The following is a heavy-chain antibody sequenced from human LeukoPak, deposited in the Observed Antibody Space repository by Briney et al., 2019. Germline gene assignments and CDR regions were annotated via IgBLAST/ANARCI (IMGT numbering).Heavy chain of an antibody. J-gene: IGHJ3*02. CDR3: ARDSSSGAFDI. CDR2: IYTSGST. D-gene: IGHD6-6*01. V-gene: IGHV4-61*02. CDR1: GGSISSGSYY. Sequence: PSETLSLTCTVSGGSISSGSYYWSWIRQPAGKGLEWIGRIYTSGSTNYNPSLKSRVTMSVDTSKNQFSLKLSSVTAADTAVYYCARDSSSGAFDIWGQGTMVTVSS.